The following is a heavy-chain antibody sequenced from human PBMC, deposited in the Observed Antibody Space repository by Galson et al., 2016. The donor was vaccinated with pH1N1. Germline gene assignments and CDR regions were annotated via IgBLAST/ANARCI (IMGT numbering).Heavy chain of an antibody. J-gene: IGHJ2*01. V-gene: IGHV1-8*01. CDR3: ARGPVYWYFDL. CDR2: MNPNNGNA. CDR1: GYTLTSYD. Sequence: SVKVSCKASGYTLTSYDINWVRQATGQGLEWMGWMNPNNGNADYAPKFQGRVTLTRNASINPAYMELSSLTSEDPAVYYCARGPVYWYFDLWGRGTPVIVSS.